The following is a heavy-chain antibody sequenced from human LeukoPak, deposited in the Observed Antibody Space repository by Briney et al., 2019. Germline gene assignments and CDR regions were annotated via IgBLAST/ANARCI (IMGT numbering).Heavy chain of an antibody. CDR3: ARDRLTAAGKRYYYFGMDI. V-gene: IGHV4-59*01. Sequence: SETLSLTCTVSGGSFSSNYWSWIRQPPGKGLEWIGYMYYTGSTDYNPSLKSRVTISVDTSKNQFSLKLTSVTAADTAVYYCARDRLTAAGKRYYYFGMDIWGQGTMVTVSS. CDR2: MYYTGST. CDR1: GGSFSSNY. J-gene: IGHJ6*02. D-gene: IGHD6-13*01.